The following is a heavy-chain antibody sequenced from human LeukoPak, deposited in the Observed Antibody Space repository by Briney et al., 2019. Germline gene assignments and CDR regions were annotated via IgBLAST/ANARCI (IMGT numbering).Heavy chain of an antibody. D-gene: IGHD3-10*01. V-gene: IGHV4-59*01. CDR1: GGSISSYY. Sequence: PSETLSLTCTVSGGSISSYYWSWIRQPPGKGLEWIGYIYYSGSTNYNPSLKSRVTISVDTSKNQFSLKLSSVTAADTAVYYCARLDYGSGSYCDYWGQGTLVTVSS. CDR3: ARLDYGSGSYCDY. CDR2: IYYSGST. J-gene: IGHJ4*02.